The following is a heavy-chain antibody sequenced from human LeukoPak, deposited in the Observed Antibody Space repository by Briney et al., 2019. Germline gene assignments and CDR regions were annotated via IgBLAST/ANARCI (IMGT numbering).Heavy chain of an antibody. CDR3: ALKSNFDY. J-gene: IGHJ4*02. Sequence: PGGSLRLSCAASGFTFSSYSMNWVRQAPGKGLEWVSYISSSSSTIYYADSVKGRFTISRDNAKNSLYLQMSSLRDEDTAVYYCALKSNFDYWGQGTLVTVSS. V-gene: IGHV3-48*02. CDR2: ISSSSSTI. CDR1: GFTFSSYS.